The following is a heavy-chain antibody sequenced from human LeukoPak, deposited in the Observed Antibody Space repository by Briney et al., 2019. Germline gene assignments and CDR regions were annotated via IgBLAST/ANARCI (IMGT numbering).Heavy chain of an antibody. CDR2: INWNGGST. Sequence: GGSLRLSCAASGFTFDDYGMSWVRQAPGKGLEWVSGINWNGGSTGYADSVKGRFTISRDNAKNSLYLQMNSLRAEDTAVYYCAKVKATTVTYYYYMDVWGKGTTVTVSS. V-gene: IGHV3-20*04. CDR1: GFTFDDYG. J-gene: IGHJ6*03. D-gene: IGHD4-17*01. CDR3: AKVKATTVTYYYYMDV.